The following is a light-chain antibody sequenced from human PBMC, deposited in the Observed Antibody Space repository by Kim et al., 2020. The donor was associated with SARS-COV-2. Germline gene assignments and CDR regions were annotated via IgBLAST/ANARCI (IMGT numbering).Light chain of an antibody. J-gene: IGKJ1*01. CDR3: QQYNSYPWT. Sequence: VGGRVTITDRASQGISSWLAWCQQRRWKTPKVLIYDDSSLESGVPDRFSGSVSGTGFTLTIRNLQPADFATYNCQQYNSYPWTCGQGAKVDI. V-gene: IGKV1-5*01. CDR2: DDS. CDR1: QGISSW.